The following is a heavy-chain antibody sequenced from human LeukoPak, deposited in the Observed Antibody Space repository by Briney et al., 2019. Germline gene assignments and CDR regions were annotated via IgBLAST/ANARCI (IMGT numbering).Heavy chain of an antibody. J-gene: IGHJ3*02. CDR1: GYTLTHFG. CDR3: ASGELWFGDIRAFDI. CDR2: ISGYNGST. V-gene: IGHV1-18*01. Sequence: VASVKVSCKASGYTLTHFGISWVRQAPGQGLEWMGWISGYNGSTNYAQNLQGRVTMITDTPTSTAYMELRSLRSDDTAVYYCASGELWFGDIRAFDIWGQGTMVTVSS. D-gene: IGHD3-10*01.